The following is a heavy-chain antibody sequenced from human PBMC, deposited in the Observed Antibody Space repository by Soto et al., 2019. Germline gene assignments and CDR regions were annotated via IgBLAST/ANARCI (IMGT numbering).Heavy chain of an antibody. CDR1: GYTFTSHW. D-gene: IGHD1-26*01. J-gene: IGHJ5*02. CDR3: VRVGLVGAISLSNAWFDP. Sequence: GESLKISCKGSGYTFTSHWIGWVRQMPGKGLEWMGIIYPGDSDTRYSPSFQGQVIISADKSITTAYLQWSSLKASDTAMYYCVRVGLVGAISLSNAWFDPWGQGTLVTVSS. V-gene: IGHV5-51*01. CDR2: IYPGDSDT.